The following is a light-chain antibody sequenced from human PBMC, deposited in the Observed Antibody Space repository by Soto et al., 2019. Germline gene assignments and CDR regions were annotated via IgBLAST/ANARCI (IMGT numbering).Light chain of an antibody. J-gene: IGLJ2*01. V-gene: IGLV1-44*01. CDR1: SSSIGSNT. CDR2: GHN. Sequence: QSVLTQPPSASGTPGQRVTISCSGSSSSIGSNTVNWYQQLPGTAPKLLIYGHNQRPSGVPDRFSGSRSGTSASLAISGLQSEDEADCYCAAWDDSLNGRVFGGGTKLTVL. CDR3: AAWDDSLNGRV.